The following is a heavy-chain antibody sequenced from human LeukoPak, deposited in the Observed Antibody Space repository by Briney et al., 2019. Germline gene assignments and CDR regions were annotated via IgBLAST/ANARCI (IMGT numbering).Heavy chain of an antibody. CDR1: GFTFSSFV. V-gene: IGHV3-30*04. CDR2: ISYDGSSK. CDR3: ARDITTMTSH. J-gene: IGHJ4*02. Sequence: GGSLRLSCAASGFTFSSFVMHWVRQAPGKGLEWVALISYDGSSKYCADSVKGRFTISRDNSKNTLYLQMNSLRAEDTAVYYCARDITTMTSHWGQGTLVTVSS. D-gene: IGHD4-17*01.